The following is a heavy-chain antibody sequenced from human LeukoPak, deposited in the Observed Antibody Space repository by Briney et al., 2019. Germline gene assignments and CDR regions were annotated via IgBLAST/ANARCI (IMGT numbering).Heavy chain of an antibody. V-gene: IGHV3-33*01. D-gene: IGHD4-23*01. CDR3: ARSRDYGGGYFDY. CDR1: GFTFNTYH. CDR2: MWSDGNTK. Sequence: GGSLRLSCAASGFTFNTYHMYWVRQAPGKGLEWVAVMWSDGNTKSSAASVKGPFSISGDSSDNTLYPQMNSRTAEDTAVYYCARSRDYGGGYFDYWGEGTLVTVSS. J-gene: IGHJ4*02.